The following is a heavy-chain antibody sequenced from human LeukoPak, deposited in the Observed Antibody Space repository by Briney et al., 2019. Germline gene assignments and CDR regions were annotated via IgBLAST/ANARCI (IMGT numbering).Heavy chain of an antibody. V-gene: IGHV4-39*01. CDR3: ARGRYSGYSYGYVQYFDY. J-gene: IGHJ4*02. CDR1: GGSISSSSYY. CDR2: IYYSGST. D-gene: IGHD5-18*01. Sequence: SETLPLTCTVSGGSISSSSYYWGWIRQPPGKGLEWIGRIYYSGSTYYNPSLKSRVTISVDTSKNQFSLKLSSVTAADTAVYYCARGRYSGYSYGYVQYFDYWGQGTLVTVSS.